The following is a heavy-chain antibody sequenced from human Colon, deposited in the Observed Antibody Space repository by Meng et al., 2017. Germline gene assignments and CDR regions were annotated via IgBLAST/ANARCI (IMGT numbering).Heavy chain of an antibody. D-gene: IGHD2-2*01. CDR3: ARTAMLDS. CDR1: GYTFTSSD. CDR2: MNPNNGNT. Sequence: QVQLVQSGAEERKPGASVKVTCKASGYTFTSSDINWVRQATGRGPEWLGWMNPNNGNTGSAQKFQGRVSMTRDTSIGTAYMELGGLTSEDTAVYYCARTAMLDSWGQGTLVTVSS. V-gene: IGHV1-8*01. J-gene: IGHJ5*01.